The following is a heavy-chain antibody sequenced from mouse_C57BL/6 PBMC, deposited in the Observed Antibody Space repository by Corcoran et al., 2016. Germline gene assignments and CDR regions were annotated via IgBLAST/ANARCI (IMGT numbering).Heavy chain of an antibody. CDR3: ARGFYYDYDEAY. D-gene: IGHD2-4*01. Sequence: QIQLVQSGPELKKPGETVKISCKASGYTFTTYGMSWVKQAPGKGLKWMGWINTYSGVPTYADDFKGRFAFSLETSASTAYLQINNLKNEDTATYFCARGFYYDYDEAYWGQGTLVTVSA. V-gene: IGHV9-3*01. CDR1: GYTFTTYG. CDR2: INTYSGVP. J-gene: IGHJ3*01.